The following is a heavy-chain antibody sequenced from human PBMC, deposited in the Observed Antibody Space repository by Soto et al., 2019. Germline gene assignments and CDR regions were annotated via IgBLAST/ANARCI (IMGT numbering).Heavy chain of an antibody. V-gene: IGHV1-18*01. CDR1: GYTFTSFT. J-gene: IGHJ4*02. CDR3: GIYEGIVSPRPSFYEY. Sequence: QVQLVQSGPEVKKPGASVKVSCKASGYTFTSFTIVWVRQAPGQVLEWMGWIAPYNGNTDYVQRLQGRVTLTTDTSTSTAYMELRSLRSDDTAIYYCGIYEGIVSPRPSFYEYWGQGTLVTVSS. CDR2: IAPYNGNT. D-gene: IGHD2-15*01.